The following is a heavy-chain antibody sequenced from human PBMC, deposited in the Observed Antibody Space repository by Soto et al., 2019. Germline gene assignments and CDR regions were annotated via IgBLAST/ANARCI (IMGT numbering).Heavy chain of an antibody. CDR3: AKYRGKLGPGSCYDF. D-gene: IGHD2-15*01. Sequence: GGSLRLSCAASGFTFSSYAMSWVRQAPGKGLEWVSAISGSGGSTYYADSVKGRFTISRDNSKNTLYLQMNSLRAEDTAVYYFAKYRGKLGPGSCYDFWRKGSLVTVSS. CDR2: ISGSGGST. CDR1: GFTFSSYA. J-gene: IGHJ4*02. V-gene: IGHV3-23*01.